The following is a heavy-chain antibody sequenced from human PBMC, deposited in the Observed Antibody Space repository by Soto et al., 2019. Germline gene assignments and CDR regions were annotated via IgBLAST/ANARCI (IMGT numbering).Heavy chain of an antibody. CDR2: IDPSDSYT. D-gene: IGHD1-26*01. J-gene: IGHJ3*02. V-gene: IGHV5-10-1*01. CDR1: GYSFPSYW. Sequence: GGSLKIPCNGSGYSFPSYWISWVRQMPGKGLEWMGRIDPSDSYTNYSPPFQGHVTISADKSISTAYLQWSSLKASDTAMYYCASGGLSGCRDAFDIWGQGTMVTVSS. CDR3: ASGGLSGCRDAFDI.